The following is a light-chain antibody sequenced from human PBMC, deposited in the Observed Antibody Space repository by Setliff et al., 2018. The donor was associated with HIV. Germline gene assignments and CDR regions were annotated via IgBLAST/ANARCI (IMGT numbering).Light chain of an antibody. CDR3: CSSAGTYTYV. CDR1: SSDVGNYNL. CDR2: EVN. J-gene: IGLJ1*01. Sequence: QSALAQPASVSRSPGQSITLSCTGTSSDVGNYNLVSWYQLHPDRAPKLMIYEVNKRPSGVSNRFSGSKSGNTASLTISGLQAEDEADYYCCSSAGTYTYVFGTGTKVTVL. V-gene: IGLV2-23*02.